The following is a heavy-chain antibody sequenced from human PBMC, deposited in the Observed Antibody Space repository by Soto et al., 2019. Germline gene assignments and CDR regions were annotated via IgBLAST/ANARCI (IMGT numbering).Heavy chain of an antibody. D-gene: IGHD6-13*01. V-gene: IGHV4-39*01. J-gene: IGHJ5*02. CDR1: GGSISTASYY. Sequence: QLQLQESGPGLVKPSETLSLTCTVSGGSISTASYYWGWIRQPPGKGLEWIASINYSGTTYYSPSRKSRVAVSIDTSKDQFSLKVNSVTAADTALYFCARLMLDRSWYFDWFDPWGQGTRVTVSS. CDR2: INYSGTT. CDR3: ARLMLDRSWYFDWFDP.